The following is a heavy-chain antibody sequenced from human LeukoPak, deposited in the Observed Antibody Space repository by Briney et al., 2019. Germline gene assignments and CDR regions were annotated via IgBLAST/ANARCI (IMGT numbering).Heavy chain of an antibody. Sequence: GGSLRLSCAVSGLNVSRNYMSWVRQAPGKGLEWVSTISDTGASTYYADSVKDRFTISRDNSKNTLYLQMSGLRAEDTAIYYCATGAYFEYWGQGALVTVSS. CDR1: GLNVSRNY. J-gene: IGHJ4*02. V-gene: IGHV3-23*01. CDR3: ATGAYFEY. CDR2: ISDTGAST.